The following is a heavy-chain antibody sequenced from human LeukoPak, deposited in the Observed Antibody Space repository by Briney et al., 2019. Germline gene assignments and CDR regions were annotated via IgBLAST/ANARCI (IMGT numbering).Heavy chain of an antibody. V-gene: IGHV4-59*04. CDR2: IYYSGST. CDR1: GGSISSYY. Sequence: PSETLSLTCTVSGGSISSYYWSWIRQPPGKGLEWIGYIYYSGSTYYNPSLKSRVTISVDTSKNQFSLKLSSVTAADTAVYYCARHRQQQLVLGWFDPWGQGTLVTVSS. D-gene: IGHD6-13*01. CDR3: ARHRQQQLVLGWFDP. J-gene: IGHJ5*02.